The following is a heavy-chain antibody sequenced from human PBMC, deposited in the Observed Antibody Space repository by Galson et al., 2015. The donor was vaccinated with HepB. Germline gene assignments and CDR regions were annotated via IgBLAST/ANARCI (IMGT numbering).Heavy chain of an antibody. Sequence: SLRLSCAASGFTFSDYYMSWIRQAPGKGLEWVSYISSSSSYTNYADSVKGRFTISRDNAKNSLYLQMNSLRAEDTAVYYCARDRRGSGSYPWGQGTLVTVSS. J-gene: IGHJ4*02. CDR3: ARDRRGSGSYP. CDR1: GFTFSDYY. D-gene: IGHD3-10*01. CDR2: ISSSSSYT. V-gene: IGHV3-11*06.